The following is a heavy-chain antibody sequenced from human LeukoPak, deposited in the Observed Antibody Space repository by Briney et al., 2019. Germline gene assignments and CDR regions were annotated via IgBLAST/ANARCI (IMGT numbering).Heavy chain of an antibody. CDR3: ASTVSSTSFHDAFDI. J-gene: IGHJ3*02. Sequence: GGSLRLSCAASGFTFSDYYMSWVRQAPGKGLEWVSVIYSGGSTYYADSVKGRFTISRHNSKNTLYLQMNSLRAEDTAAYYCASTVSSTSFHDAFDIWGQGTMVTVSS. CDR2: IYSGGST. V-gene: IGHV3-53*04. CDR1: GFTFSDYY. D-gene: IGHD2-2*01.